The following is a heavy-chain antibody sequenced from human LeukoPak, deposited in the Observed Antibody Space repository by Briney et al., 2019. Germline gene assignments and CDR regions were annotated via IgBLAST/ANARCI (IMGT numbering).Heavy chain of an antibody. J-gene: IGHJ4*02. CDR3: ARDPYSYDTSGPKPFDY. CDR1: GFTFNYYS. Sequence: GGSLRRSCAGSGFTFNYYSMNRVAPGPGQGPEWVAYNSESSSPIYYSDSVKGRFTICRDNAKNSLFLQMNSLRDEDTAVYYCARDPYSYDTSGPKPFDYWGQGTRVTVSS. V-gene: IGHV3-48*02. D-gene: IGHD3-3*01. CDR2: NSESSSPI.